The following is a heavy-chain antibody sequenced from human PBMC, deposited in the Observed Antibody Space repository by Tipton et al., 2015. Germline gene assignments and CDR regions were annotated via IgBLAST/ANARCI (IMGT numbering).Heavy chain of an antibody. CDR1: GDSITSNNHY. CDR3: ARGEQDCRRPICRGGLDV. J-gene: IGHJ3*01. CDR2: IDYSGST. D-gene: IGHD2-15*01. V-gene: IGHV4-61*01. Sequence: LRLSCSVSGDSITSNNHYWNWIRQPPGKGLEWIGYIDYSGSTAYNPSLKGRVSISADTSKAQLSLKLRSVTAADTAVYYCARGEQDCRRPICRGGLDVWGQGTMVIASS.